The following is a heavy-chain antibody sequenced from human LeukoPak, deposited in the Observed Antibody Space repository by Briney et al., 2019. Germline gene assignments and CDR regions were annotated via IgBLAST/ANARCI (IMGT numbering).Heavy chain of an antibody. D-gene: IGHD3-16*01. Sequence: NPSETLSLTCTVSGDSSNSYFWTWLRQPAGKGLEWIGRVYISGTTNYNPSLKSRATISVDTSKNQFSLNLTSVTAADTAVYYCARGKKIVWRFDPWGQGILVTVSS. CDR3: ARGKKIVWRFDP. CDR1: GDSSNSYF. V-gene: IGHV4-4*07. CDR2: VYISGTT. J-gene: IGHJ5*02.